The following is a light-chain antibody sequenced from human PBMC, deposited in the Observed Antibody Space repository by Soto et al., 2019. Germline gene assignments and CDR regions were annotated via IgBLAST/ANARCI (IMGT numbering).Light chain of an antibody. V-gene: IGLV2-14*01. Sequence: VLTQPASVSWSPGQSITISCTGTTSDVSIYNYVSWYQQHPGKAPKLMIYGVSNRPSGVSNRFSGAKSGHTASLTISGLQVGDEADYYCCSYTSSTHYVFGPGTKVTVL. CDR1: TSDVSIYNY. CDR3: CSYTSSTHYV. J-gene: IGLJ1*01. CDR2: GVS.